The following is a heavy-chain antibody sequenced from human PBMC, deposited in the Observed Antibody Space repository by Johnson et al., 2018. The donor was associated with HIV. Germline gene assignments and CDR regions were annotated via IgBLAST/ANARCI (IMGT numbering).Heavy chain of an antibody. V-gene: IGHV3-7*01. Sequence: EKLVESGGGVVQPGRSLRVSCGASGFTFSSYWMSWVRQAPGKGLEWVANIKQDGSEKYYVDSVKGRFTISRDNAKNSLYLRMNSLRAEDTAVYYCARDRRYYDSSGYYHDAFDIWGQGTMVTVSS. CDR2: IKQDGSEK. CDR3: ARDRRYYDSSGYYHDAFDI. J-gene: IGHJ3*02. CDR1: GFTFSSYW. D-gene: IGHD3-22*01.